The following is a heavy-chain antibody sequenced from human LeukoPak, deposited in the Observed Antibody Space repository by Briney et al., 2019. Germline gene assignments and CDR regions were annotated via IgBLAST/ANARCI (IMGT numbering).Heavy chain of an antibody. CDR3: AKDVFPYITNSRNYYLDY. Sequence: TGGSLRLSCAASGFTFSSYSMNWVRQAPGKGLEWVAAITGPGSTTHYAESVKGRFTISRDNSKDTLFLQMSSLRVEDTAVYFCAKDVFPYITNSRNYYLDYWGQGTPVTVSS. J-gene: IGHJ4*02. D-gene: IGHD1-14*01. CDR2: ITGPGSTT. V-gene: IGHV3-23*01. CDR1: GFTFSSYS.